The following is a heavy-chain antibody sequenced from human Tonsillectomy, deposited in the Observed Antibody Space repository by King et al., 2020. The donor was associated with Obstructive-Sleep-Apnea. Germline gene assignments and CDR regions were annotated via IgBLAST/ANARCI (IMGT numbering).Heavy chain of an antibody. CDR3: ARGSGAAAVNWFDP. D-gene: IGHD2-15*01. CDR1: GGSFSDYY. Sequence: VQLQQWGAGLLKSSETLSLTCAVFGGSFSDYYWSWIRQPPEKGLEWIGEINHSGSTNYTPSLKSRVTISVDTPKNQFSLKLSSVTAADTAVYYCARGSGAAAVNWFDPWGQGTLVTVSS. V-gene: IGHV4-34*01. J-gene: IGHJ5*02. CDR2: INHSGST.